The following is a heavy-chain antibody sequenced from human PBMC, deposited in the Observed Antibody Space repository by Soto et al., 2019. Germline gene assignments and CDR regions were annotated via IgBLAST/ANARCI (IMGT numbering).Heavy chain of an antibody. Sequence: QVQLVGSGRGVVKPRTTLRLSCVGSGFTFRSYVIHWVRQAPGKGLEWVALTSNDGSNNFYGDSVKGGFIISRHNSRNTVELQMDSLRFDDTARFCCARWGTRGGLDGWGQGTVVSVSS. J-gene: IGHJ4*02. CDR1: GFTFRSYV. CDR2: TSNDGSNN. V-gene: IGHV3-33*05. D-gene: IGHD3-16*01. CDR3: ARWGTRGGLDG.